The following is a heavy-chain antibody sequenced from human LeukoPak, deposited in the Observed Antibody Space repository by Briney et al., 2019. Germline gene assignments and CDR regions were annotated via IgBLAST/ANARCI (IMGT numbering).Heavy chain of an antibody. CDR3: AHLPRGDY. Sequence: PGGSLRLSCAASGFTVSRNYMSWVRQAPGKGLEWVSVIYSGGNTYYADFVKGRFTISRDNSKNTLYLQINSLPAEDTAVYYGAHLPRGDYWGLGTLVTVSS. CDR1: GFTVSRNY. V-gene: IGHV3-53*01. CDR2: IYSGGNT. D-gene: IGHD3-10*01. J-gene: IGHJ4*02.